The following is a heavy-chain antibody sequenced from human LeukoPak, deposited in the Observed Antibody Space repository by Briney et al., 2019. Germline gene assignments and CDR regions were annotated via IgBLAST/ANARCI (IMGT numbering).Heavy chain of an antibody. J-gene: IGHJ4*02. D-gene: IGHD5-12*01. V-gene: IGHV4-38-2*02. CDR1: GYSISSGYY. Sequence: SETLSLTCTVSGYSISSGYYWGWIRQPPGKGLEWIGSIYHSGSTYYNPSLKSRVTISVDTSKNQFSLKLSSVTAADTAVYYCARARGYDYCYWGQGTLVTVSS. CDR2: IYHSGST. CDR3: ARARGYDYCY.